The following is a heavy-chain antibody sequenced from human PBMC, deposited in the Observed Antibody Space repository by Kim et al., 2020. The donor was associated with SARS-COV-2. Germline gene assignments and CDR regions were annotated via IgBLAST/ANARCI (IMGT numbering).Heavy chain of an antibody. Sequence: TSNAESVKGRFTGSRGNAKNTVYRQINSLIAEDTAVYYCTTLTIATPVDYWGQGTLITVSS. V-gene: IGHV3-74*01. J-gene: IGHJ4*02. D-gene: IGHD2-15*01. CDR2: T. CDR3: TTLTIATPVDY.